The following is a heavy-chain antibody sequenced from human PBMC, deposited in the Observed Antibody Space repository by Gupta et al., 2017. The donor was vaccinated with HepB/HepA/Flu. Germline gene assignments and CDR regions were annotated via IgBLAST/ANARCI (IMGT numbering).Heavy chain of an antibody. CDR2: ISSSSSTI. D-gene: IGHD3-22*01. V-gene: IGHV3-48*02. CDR3: ARNGPIDYYDSSSFDY. J-gene: IGHJ4*02. CDR1: GFTFISYS. Sequence: EVQLVESGGGLVQPGGSLRLSCSASGFTFISYSMNWVRLAPGKGLEWVSYISSSSSTIYYADSVKGRFTISRDNAKNSLYLQMNSLRDEDTAVYYCARNGPIDYYDSSSFDYWGQGTLVTVSS.